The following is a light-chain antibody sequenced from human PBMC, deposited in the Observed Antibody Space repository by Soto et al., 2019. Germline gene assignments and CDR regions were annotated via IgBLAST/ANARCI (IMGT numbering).Light chain of an antibody. CDR1: SSNLGSGYD. Sequence: QSVLTQPPSVSGAPGQRVTISCTGSSSNLGSGYDVQWYQQLPGAAPKLLIYGNTNRPSGVPDRFSGSKSGTSASLAISGLQAEDEAEYFCQSYDNMVSPYNYVFGTGTKVTV. V-gene: IGLV1-40*01. CDR2: GNT. J-gene: IGLJ1*01. CDR3: QSYDNMVSPYNYV.